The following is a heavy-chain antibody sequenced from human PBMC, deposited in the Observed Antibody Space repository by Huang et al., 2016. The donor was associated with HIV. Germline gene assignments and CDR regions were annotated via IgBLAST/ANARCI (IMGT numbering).Heavy chain of an antibody. CDR2: VKYGGDI. D-gene: IGHD3-10*01. CDR1: GESLGTYY. V-gene: IGHV4-34*01. J-gene: IGHJ5*02. Sequence: QVQLQQWGAGLLKPSETLALTCAVYGESLGTYYWAWIRRPPGKGLQWSGGVKYGGDINYNPSLERRVTISVDTSRNQVSLTLTSMTAADTATYYCARRFRVAATRKWFDPWGQGTLVIVSS. CDR3: ARRFRVAATRKWFDP.